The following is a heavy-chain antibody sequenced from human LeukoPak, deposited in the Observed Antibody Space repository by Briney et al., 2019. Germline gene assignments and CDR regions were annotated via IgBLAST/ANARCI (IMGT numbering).Heavy chain of an antibody. CDR1: GYTFTSYY. CDR3: GRADFIGAGAYLIGP. D-gene: IGHD2-15*01. J-gene: IGHJ5*02. CDR2: INTKCGGT. V-gene: IGHV1-2*06. Sequence: SVKVSCKASGYTFTSYYMHWVRQARAQGLDWMGRINTKCGGTGYARKIKGRVTMNRDPYITTVYMDMDWMTFDYTAIYFCGRADFIGAGAYLIGPWGQGTLVTVSS.